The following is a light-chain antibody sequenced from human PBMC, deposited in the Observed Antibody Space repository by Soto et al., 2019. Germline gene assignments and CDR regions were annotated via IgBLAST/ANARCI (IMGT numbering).Light chain of an antibody. V-gene: IGKV1-33*01. Sequence: DIQMTQSPSSLSASVGDRVTITFQASQDISNYLNWYQQKPGKAPKLLIYDASNLETGVPSRFSGSGSGTDFTFTISSLQPEDIATYYCQQYDNLLTFGGGTKV. J-gene: IGKJ4*01. CDR2: DAS. CDR3: QQYDNLLT. CDR1: QDISNY.